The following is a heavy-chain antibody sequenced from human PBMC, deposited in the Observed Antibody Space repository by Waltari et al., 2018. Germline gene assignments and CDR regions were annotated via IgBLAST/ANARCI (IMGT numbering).Heavy chain of an antibody. V-gene: IGHV3-74*01. J-gene: IGHJ4*02. CDR2: INTDGSIT. CDR1: GFIFNNSW. CDR3: VMYSSSFLGDC. Sequence: EVQLVESGGGLVQPGGSLRLSCAASGFIFNNSWMTRVRPAPGKGLVSVSHINTDGSITNYADSVKGRFTISRDNAKNTLFLQMNSLRAEDTAVYYCVMYSSSFLGDCWGQGTLVTVSS. D-gene: IGHD6-13*01.